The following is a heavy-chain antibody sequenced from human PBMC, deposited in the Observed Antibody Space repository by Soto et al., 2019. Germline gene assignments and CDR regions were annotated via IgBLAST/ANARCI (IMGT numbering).Heavy chain of an antibody. CDR3: ARGQAGWLQFWGFDH. CDR1: DGPFSDYS. D-gene: IGHD3-16*01. J-gene: IGHJ4*02. CDR2: INHSGTS. V-gene: IGHV4-34*01. Sequence: QVQLQQWGAGLLKPSETLSLTCAVYDGPFSDYSWHWIRQPPGKGLKWIGEINHSGTSNYNPSLKSRVTISVDTSKSQFSLKVDSVTAADTAVYYCARGQAGWLQFWGFDHWGQGALVTVSS.